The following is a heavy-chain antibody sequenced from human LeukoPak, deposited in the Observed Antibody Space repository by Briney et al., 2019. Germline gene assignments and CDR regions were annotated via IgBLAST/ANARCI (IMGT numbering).Heavy chain of an antibody. Sequence: ASVKVSCKASGYTFTSYGISWVRQAAGQGLEWMGWISAYNGNTNYAQKLQGRVTMTTDTSTNTAYMELRSLRSDDTAVYYCARSPRGNWFDPWGQGTLVTVSS. CDR2: ISAYNGNT. CDR1: GYTFTSYG. D-gene: IGHD3-10*01. CDR3: ARSPRGNWFDP. J-gene: IGHJ5*02. V-gene: IGHV1-18*01.